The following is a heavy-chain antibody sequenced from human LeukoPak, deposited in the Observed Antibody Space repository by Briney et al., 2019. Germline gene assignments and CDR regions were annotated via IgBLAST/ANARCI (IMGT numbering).Heavy chain of an antibody. D-gene: IGHD1-26*01. J-gene: IGHJ4*02. Sequence: GGSLRLSCAASGFTFSSFDMYWVRQAPGKGLEWVAVISYDGSDIYYADSVKGRFTISRDNSKNTLYLQMNSLRTEDTAVYYCARDRGGSYSAIDYWGQGTLVTVSS. CDR1: GFTFSSFD. V-gene: IGHV3-30*04. CDR3: ARDRGGSYSAIDY. CDR2: ISYDGSDI.